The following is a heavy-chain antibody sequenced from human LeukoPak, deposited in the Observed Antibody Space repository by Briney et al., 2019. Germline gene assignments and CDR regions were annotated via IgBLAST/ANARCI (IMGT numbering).Heavy chain of an antibody. Sequence: PGRSLRLSCAASGFTFSSYAMHWVRQAPGKGLEWVAVISYDGSNKYYADSVKGRFTISRDNSKSTLYLQMNSLRGEDTALYYCGKDLHYYVAMDVWGQGTTVTVSS. CDR3: GKDLHYYVAMDV. V-gene: IGHV3-30-3*01. CDR1: GFTFSSYA. D-gene: IGHD3-10*02. J-gene: IGHJ6*02. CDR2: ISYDGSNK.